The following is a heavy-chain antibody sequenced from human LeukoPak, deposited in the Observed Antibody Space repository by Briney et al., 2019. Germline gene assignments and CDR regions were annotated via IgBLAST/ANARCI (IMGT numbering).Heavy chain of an antibody. CDR2: IYSGGNT. Sequence: PGGSLRLSCAASGFTVSSNYMSWVRQAPGKGLEWVSVIYSGGNTYYADSVKGRFTISRDNSKNTLYLQMNSLRAEDTAVYYCARHTVKNWFDPWGQGTLVTVSS. D-gene: IGHD4-17*01. J-gene: IGHJ5*02. CDR1: GFTVSSNY. V-gene: IGHV3-66*04. CDR3: ARHTVKNWFDP.